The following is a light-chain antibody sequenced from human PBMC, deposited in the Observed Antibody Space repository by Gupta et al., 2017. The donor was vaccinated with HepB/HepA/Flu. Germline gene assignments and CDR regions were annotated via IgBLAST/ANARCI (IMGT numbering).Light chain of an antibody. J-gene: IGLJ2*01. Sequence: ALTQPPSVSGSPAPAVTISCTGGSSNIGAGYDVHWYQQLPGTAPKLLIYAHSNRPSGVPDRFSGSKSGTSASLAITGLQDEDEADYYCQSYDSSRSGVVFGGGTKLTVL. CDR3: QSYDSSRSGVV. CDR2: AHS. V-gene: IGLV1-40*01. CDR1: SSNIGAGYD.